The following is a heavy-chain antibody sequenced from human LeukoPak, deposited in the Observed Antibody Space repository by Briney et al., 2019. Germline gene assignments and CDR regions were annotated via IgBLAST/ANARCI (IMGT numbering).Heavy chain of an antibody. CDR3: ARMGYSSDSYFDY. V-gene: IGHV1-46*01. CDR2: INPSSNTT. CDR1: GYXFTSHK. D-gene: IGHD6-19*01. J-gene: IGHJ4*02. Sequence: ASVKVSCKASGYXFTSHKIHGVRQAPGQGLEWMGGINPSSNTTSYAQRFQGRHTMTRDTSTSTVYMELSTLRSEDTAVHYCARMGYSSDSYFDYWGQGTLVAVSS.